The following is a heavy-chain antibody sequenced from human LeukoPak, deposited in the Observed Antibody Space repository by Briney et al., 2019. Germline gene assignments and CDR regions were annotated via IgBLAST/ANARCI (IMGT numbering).Heavy chain of an antibody. CDR1: GGSFSGYY. V-gene: IGHV4-34*01. J-gene: IGHJ4*02. Sequence: PSETLSLTCAVYGGSFSGYYWSWIRQPPGKGLEWIGEINHSGSTNYNPSLKSRVTISVDTSKNQFSLKLSSGTAADTAVYYCARARPLRSFDYWGQGTLVTVSS. D-gene: IGHD5-12*01. CDR2: INHSGST. CDR3: ARARPLRSFDY.